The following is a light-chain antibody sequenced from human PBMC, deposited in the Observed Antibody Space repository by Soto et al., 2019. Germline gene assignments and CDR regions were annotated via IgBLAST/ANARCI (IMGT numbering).Light chain of an antibody. CDR2: ATS. CDR3: QRYGLSPPFS. V-gene: IGKV3-20*01. J-gene: IGKJ3*01. Sequence: EMVLTQSPGTLSLSPGERASLSCRASQSLSSNYVAWYQQKVGQAPRLLIYATSSKATGIPDRFRGSGSGTDFNLTIARLEPEDFAVYYCQRYGLSPPFSFGPGTKVD. CDR1: QSLSSNY.